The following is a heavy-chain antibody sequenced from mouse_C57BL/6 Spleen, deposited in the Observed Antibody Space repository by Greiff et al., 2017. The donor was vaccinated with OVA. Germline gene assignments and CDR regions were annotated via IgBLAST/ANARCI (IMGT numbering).Heavy chain of an antibody. CDR3: TPFYEGNY. J-gene: IGHJ2*01. CDR1: GFTIPDDY. Sequence: EVQLQQSGAELVRPGASVKLSCTASGFTIPDDYMPWVKPRPEQGLEWIGWLDPENGDTEYASKFQGKAPITADNSSNTAYLQLSSLTSEDTAVYYCTPFYEGNYWGQGTTLTVSA. CDR2: LDPENGDT. D-gene: IGHD2-1*01. V-gene: IGHV14-4*01.